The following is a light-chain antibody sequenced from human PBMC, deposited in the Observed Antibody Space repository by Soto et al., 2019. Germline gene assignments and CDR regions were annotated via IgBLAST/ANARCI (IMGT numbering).Light chain of an antibody. V-gene: IGKV3-15*01. CDR3: QQYNNWPRT. CDR1: QNVGNN. J-gene: IGKJ1*01. CDR2: DAS. Sequence: ELVMTQSPDTLSVSPGEGATLSCMTSQNVGNNLAWYQQKLGQAPRLLIYDASNRASGIPARFSGSGSGTECTLTINSLQSEDVAVYYCQQYNNWPRTLGQGTKVDIK.